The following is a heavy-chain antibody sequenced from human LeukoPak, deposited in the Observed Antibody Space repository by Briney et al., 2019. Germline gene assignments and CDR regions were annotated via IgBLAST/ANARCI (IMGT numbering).Heavy chain of an antibody. V-gene: IGHV5-51*01. D-gene: IGHD2-15*01. CDR2: IYPGDSDT. Sequence: GESLKISCKGSGYSFTSYWIGWVRQMPGKGLEWMGIIYPGDSDTGYSPSFQGQVTISADKSISTAYLQWSSLKASDTAMYYCARRADLGYYSGGSCYYGSPYYYYGMDVWGQGTTVTVSS. CDR3: ARRADLGYYSGGSCYYGSPYYYYGMDV. J-gene: IGHJ6*02. CDR1: GYSFTSYW.